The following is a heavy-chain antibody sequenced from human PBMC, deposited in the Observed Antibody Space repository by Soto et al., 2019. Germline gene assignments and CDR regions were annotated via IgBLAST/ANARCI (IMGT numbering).Heavy chain of an antibody. V-gene: IGHV3-23*01. J-gene: IGHJ5*02. D-gene: IGHD1-1*01. CDR3: AKSLNINWKNWFDP. Sequence: QLLESGGGLVQPGESLRLYCAASGFTFSSSAMNWVRQAPGKGLEWVSIISDSGGRTYYADSVRGRFTISRDNSKNTLYLQMNSLRAEDTAVYYCAKSLNINWKNWFDPWGQGTLGTVSS. CDR1: GFTFSSSA. CDR2: ISDSGGRT.